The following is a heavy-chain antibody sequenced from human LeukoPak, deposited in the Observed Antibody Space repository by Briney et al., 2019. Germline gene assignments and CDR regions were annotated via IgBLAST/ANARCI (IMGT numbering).Heavy chain of an antibody. D-gene: IGHD3-10*01. V-gene: IGHV3-30-3*01. J-gene: IGHJ4*02. CDR1: GFTFSSYA. CDR3: ARDTNPYGSGSSFFDY. CDR2: ISYDGSNK. Sequence: GRSLRLSCAASGFTFSSYAMHWVRQAPGKGLEWVAVISYDGSNKYYADSVKGRFTISRDNSKNTLYLQMNSLRAEDTAVYYCARDTNPYGSGSSFFDYWGQGTLVTVSS.